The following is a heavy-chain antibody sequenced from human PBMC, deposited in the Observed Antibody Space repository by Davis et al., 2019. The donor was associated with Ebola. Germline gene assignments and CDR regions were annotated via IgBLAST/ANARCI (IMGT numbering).Heavy chain of an antibody. J-gene: IGHJ6*02. Sequence: GESLKISCTASGFTFGDYAMTWVRQAPGKGLEWVGFIRSKGYGGTTEYAASVKGRFTISRDDSKSIAYLQMNSLKTEDTAVYYCTRESGGGVDVWGQGTTVTVS. D-gene: IGHD3-10*01. CDR1: GFTFGDYA. CDR2: IRSKGYGGTT. CDR3: TRESGGGVDV. V-gene: IGHV3-49*04.